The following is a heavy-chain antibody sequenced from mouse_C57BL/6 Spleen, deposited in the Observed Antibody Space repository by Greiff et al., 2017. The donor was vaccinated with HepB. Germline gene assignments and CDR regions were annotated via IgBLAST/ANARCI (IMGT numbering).Heavy chain of an antibody. CDR2: IYPGEGDT. CDR3: ARLTGGAYWYFDV. V-gene: IGHV1-80*01. Sequence: VQLQQSGAELVKPGASVKISCKASGYAFSSYWMNWVKQRPGKGLEWIGQIYPGEGDTNYNGKFKGKATLTADKSSRTAYMQLSSLTSEDSAVYCCARLTGGAYWYFDVWGTGTTVTVSS. CDR1: GYAFSSYW. D-gene: IGHD4-1*01. J-gene: IGHJ1*03.